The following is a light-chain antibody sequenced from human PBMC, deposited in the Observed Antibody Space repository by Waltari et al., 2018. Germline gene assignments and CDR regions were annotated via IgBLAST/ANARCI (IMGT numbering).Light chain of an antibody. V-gene: IGKV1-9*01. Sequence: DIQLTQSPSFLSASVGDRVTITCRASQDISNYLAWYQQKPGNAPQFLIYAASTLQSGVPGRFSGSGSGTEFTLTISSLQPEDFATYYCQQPYFYPRTFGQGTKVDI. CDR3: QQPYFYPRT. CDR1: QDISNY. CDR2: AAS. J-gene: IGKJ1*01.